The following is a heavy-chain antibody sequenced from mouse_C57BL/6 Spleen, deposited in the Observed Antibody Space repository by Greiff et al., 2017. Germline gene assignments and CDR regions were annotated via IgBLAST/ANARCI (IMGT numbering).Heavy chain of an antibody. Sequence: QVQLQQPGAELVKPGASVKMSCKASGYTFTSYWITWVKQRPGQGLEWIGDIYPGSGSTNYNEKFKSKATLTVDTSSSTAYMQLSSLTTEDSAVYYCARGNYPYYAMDYWGQGTSVTVSS. V-gene: IGHV1-55*01. D-gene: IGHD2-1*01. CDR2: IYPGSGST. J-gene: IGHJ4*01. CDR3: ARGNYPYYAMDY. CDR1: GYTFTSYW.